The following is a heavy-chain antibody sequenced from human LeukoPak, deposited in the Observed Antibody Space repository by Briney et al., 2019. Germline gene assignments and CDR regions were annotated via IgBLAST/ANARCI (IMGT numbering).Heavy chain of an antibody. V-gene: IGHV3-7*03. CDR1: GFTFSIYW. CDR2: IRYDGNEV. Sequence: PGGSLRLSCTASGFTFSIYWMSWVRQAPGEGPEWVANIRYDGNEVHYVDSVKGRFSISRDNAKNSLYLQMNSLRAEDTAVYYCANVHYEYWGQGTLVTVSS. J-gene: IGHJ4*02. CDR3: ANVHYEY. D-gene: IGHD3-3*02.